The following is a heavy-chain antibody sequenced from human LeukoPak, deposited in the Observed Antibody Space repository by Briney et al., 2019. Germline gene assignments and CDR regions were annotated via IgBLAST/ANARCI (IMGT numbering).Heavy chain of an antibody. J-gene: IGHJ5*02. CDR1: GGSISSGGSY. CDR3: ARVIAAAGTRWFDP. V-gene: IGHV4-31*03. D-gene: IGHD6-13*01. CDR2: IYYSGST. Sequence: SQTLSLTCTVSGGSISSGGSYWGWIRQHPGKGLEWIGYIYYSGSTYYNPSLKSRVTISVDTSKTQFSLKLSSVTAADTAVYYCARVIAAAGTRWFDPWGQGTLVTVSS.